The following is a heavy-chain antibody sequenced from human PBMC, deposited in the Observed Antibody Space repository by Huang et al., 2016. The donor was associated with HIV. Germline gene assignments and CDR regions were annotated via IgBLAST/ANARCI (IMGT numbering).Heavy chain of an antibody. Sequence: EVHLLESGGGLVQPGGSLRLSCAASGFSFRSSAMSWVRQARGRGMEWVATVSNSASSRHYSDSVRGRFTISRDNSKDTLYLQMNSLRAEDTALYYCAKDLVTYDSSGSVWGQGTLVTVSS. CDR1: GFSFRSSA. CDR2: VSNSASSR. V-gene: IGHV3-23*01. CDR3: AKDLVTYDSSGSV. D-gene: IGHD3-22*01. J-gene: IGHJ4*02.